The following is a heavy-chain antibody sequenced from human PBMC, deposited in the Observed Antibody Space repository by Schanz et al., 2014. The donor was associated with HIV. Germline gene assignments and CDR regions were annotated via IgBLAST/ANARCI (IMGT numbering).Heavy chain of an antibody. J-gene: IGHJ4*02. Sequence: QVQLQQWGAGLLKPSETLSLTCAVYAGSFSGYHWSWIRQPPGKGLEWIGYMYYSGSTYYNPSLQSRVTISVDTSKNQFSLKLSSVTAADTAVYYCARVPPSDSSGYYPFDYWGQGTLVTVSS. D-gene: IGHD3-22*01. CDR2: MYYSGST. V-gene: IGHV4-34*01. CDR3: ARVPPSDSSGYYPFDY. CDR1: AGSFSGYH.